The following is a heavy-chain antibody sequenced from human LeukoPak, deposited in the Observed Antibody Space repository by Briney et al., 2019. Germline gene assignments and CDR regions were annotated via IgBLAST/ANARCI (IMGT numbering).Heavy chain of an antibody. V-gene: IGHV1-69*01. CDR1: RDTFTRCA. Sequence: ASVKVSCKASRDTFTRCAFSWVRQAPGQGLEWMGGIIPIDGTANFAQKFQGRVTITADQSTSTAYMELSSLRSEDTAIYFCARDPGAPVRAFDIWGQGTLVTVSA. CDR3: ARDPGAPVRAFDI. CDR2: IIPIDGTA. J-gene: IGHJ3*02. D-gene: IGHD3-10*01.